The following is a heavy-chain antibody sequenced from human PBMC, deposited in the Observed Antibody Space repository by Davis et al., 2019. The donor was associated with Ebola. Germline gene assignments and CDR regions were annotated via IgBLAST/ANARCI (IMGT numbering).Heavy chain of an antibody. CDR3: ARGNSISASGTGYCFDY. J-gene: IGHJ4*02. V-gene: IGHV4-34*01. Sequence: GSLRLSCAVYGESFSGYYWSWIRQPPGKGLEWIGEITHSGSTNYNPSLKSRVTISVDTSKNQFSLRLNSVTAADTAVNCCARGNSISASGTGYCFDYWGQGNLVTVSS. D-gene: IGHD6-13*01. CDR1: GESFSGYY. CDR2: ITHSGST.